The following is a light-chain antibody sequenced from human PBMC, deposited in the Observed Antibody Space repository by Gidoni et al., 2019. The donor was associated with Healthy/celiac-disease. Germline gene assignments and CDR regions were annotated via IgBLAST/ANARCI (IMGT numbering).Light chain of an antibody. J-gene: IGLJ2*01. CDR3: AAWDDSLSAYVV. CDR1: SSNLGSNY. CDR2: SNN. V-gene: IGLV1-47*02. Sequence: QSVLTQPPSASGTPGQRVTISCSGSSSNLGSNYVYWYQQLPGTAPKLLIYSNNQRPSGVPDRFSGSKSGTSASLAISGLRSEDEADYYCAAWDDSLSAYVVFGGGTKLTVL.